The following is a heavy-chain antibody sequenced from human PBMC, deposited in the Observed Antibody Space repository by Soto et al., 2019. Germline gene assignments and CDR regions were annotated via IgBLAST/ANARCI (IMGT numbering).Heavy chain of an antibody. CDR3: ARDHDYGDYVQYYGMDV. CDR1: GFTFSDYY. J-gene: IGHJ6*02. V-gene: IGHV3-11*01. CDR2: ISSSGSTI. D-gene: IGHD4-17*01. Sequence: QVQLVESGGGLVKPGGSLRLSCAASGFTFSDYYMSWIRQAPGKGLEWVSYISSSGSTIYYADSVKGRFTISRDNAKNSLYLQMNSLRDEDTGVYYCARDHDYGDYVQYYGMDVWGQGTTVTVSS.